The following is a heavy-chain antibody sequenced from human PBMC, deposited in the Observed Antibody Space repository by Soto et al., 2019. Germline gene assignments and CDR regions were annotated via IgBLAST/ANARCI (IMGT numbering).Heavy chain of an antibody. CDR1: GVSISSVGYY. V-gene: IGHV4-31*03. CDR2: IYYSGRT. CDR3: ARVIGGDLEYYFHX. Sequence: PSETLSLTCTVSGVSISSVGYYWSWIRQHPGKGLELIGNIYYSGRTYYNPSLKSRVILSVDTSKNHFSLTLRSVTAADSAMYYCARVIGGDLEYYFHXWGQGALVPVSX. D-gene: IGHD2-21*02. J-gene: IGHJ4*02.